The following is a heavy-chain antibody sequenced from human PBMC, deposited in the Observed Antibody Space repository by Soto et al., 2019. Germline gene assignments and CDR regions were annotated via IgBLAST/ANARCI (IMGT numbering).Heavy chain of an antibody. J-gene: IGHJ4*02. V-gene: IGHV3-30-3*01. Sequence: PGGSLRLSCAASGFSFTTYAMHWVRQAPGKGLEWVAVISDDGSIKYYADSVKGRFTISRDNSKNTFYLQMNSLRGDDTALYYCARAIETAMDPCDYWGQGALVTVLL. CDR1: GFSFTTYA. CDR2: ISDDGSIK. D-gene: IGHD5-18*01. CDR3: ARAIETAMDPCDY.